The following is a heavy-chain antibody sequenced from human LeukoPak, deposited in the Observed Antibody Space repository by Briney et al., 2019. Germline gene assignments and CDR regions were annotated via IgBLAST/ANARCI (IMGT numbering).Heavy chain of an antibody. CDR2: INHSGST. V-gene: IGHV4-34*01. Sequence: SETLSLTCAVYGGSFSGYYWSWIRQPPGKGLEWIGEINHSGSTNYNPSLKSRVTISVDTSKNQFSLKLSSVTAADTAVYYCARGRKAARPQYHYYGMDVWGQGTTVTVSS. CDR1: GGSFSGYY. CDR3: ARGRKAARPQYHYYGMDV. D-gene: IGHD6-6*01. J-gene: IGHJ6*02.